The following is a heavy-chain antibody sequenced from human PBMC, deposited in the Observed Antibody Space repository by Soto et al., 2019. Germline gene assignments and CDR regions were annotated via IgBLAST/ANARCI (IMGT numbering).Heavy chain of an antibody. Sequence: ASVKVSCKASGYTFTGYYMHWVRQAPGQGLEWMGWINPDSGGTNYAQKFQGRVTMTRDTSISTAYMELSRLRSDDTAVYYCARDRAAARLYYFDYWGQGTLVNVSS. CDR3: ARDRAAARLYYFDY. V-gene: IGHV1-2*02. D-gene: IGHD6-13*01. J-gene: IGHJ4*02. CDR1: GYTFTGYY. CDR2: INPDSGGT.